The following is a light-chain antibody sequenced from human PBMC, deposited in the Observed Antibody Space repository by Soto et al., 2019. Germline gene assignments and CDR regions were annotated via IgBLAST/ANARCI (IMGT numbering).Light chain of an antibody. J-gene: IGLJ2*01. CDR3: SSYTITSTSGDVV. Sequence: QSALTQPASVSGSPGQSITISCTGTSSDVGGYNYVSWYQQHPGKAPKLMIYDVTNRPSGVSNRFSGSKSGNTASLTISGLQAEDEADYYCSSYTITSTSGDVVFGGGTKLTVL. CDR1: SSDVGGYNY. CDR2: DVT. V-gene: IGLV2-14*01.